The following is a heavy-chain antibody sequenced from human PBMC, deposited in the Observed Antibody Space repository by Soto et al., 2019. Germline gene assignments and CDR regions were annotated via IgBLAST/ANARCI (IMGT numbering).Heavy chain of an antibody. D-gene: IGHD3-10*01. CDR1: GGSFSGYY. V-gene: IGHV4-34*01. J-gene: IGHJ5*02. CDR2: INHSGST. Sequence: QVQLQQWGAGLLKPSETLSLTCAVYGGSFSGYYWSWIRQPPGKGLEWIGEINHSGSTNYNPSLTRRVTISVDTSKNQFSLKLSSVTAADTAVYYCARDRRLITMVRGISLWFDPWGQGTLVTVSS. CDR3: ARDRRLITMVRGISLWFDP.